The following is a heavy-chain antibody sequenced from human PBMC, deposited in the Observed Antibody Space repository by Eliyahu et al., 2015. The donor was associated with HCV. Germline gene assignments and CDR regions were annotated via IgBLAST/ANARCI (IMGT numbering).Heavy chain of an antibody. Sequence: EVQLVQSGAEVKKPGESLRISCKGSGYSFTSYXISWVRQMPGKGLEWMGRIDPSDSYTNYSPSFQGHVTISADKSISTAYLQWSSLKASDTAMYYCAISYYYDSSAHIEGIDAFDIWGQGTMVTVSS. V-gene: IGHV5-10-1*03. D-gene: IGHD3-22*01. CDR1: GYSFTSYX. J-gene: IGHJ3*02. CDR2: IDPSDSYT. CDR3: AISYYYDSSAHIEGIDAFDI.